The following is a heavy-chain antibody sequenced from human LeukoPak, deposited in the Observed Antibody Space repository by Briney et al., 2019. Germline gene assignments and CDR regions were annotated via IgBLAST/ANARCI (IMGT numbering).Heavy chain of an antibody. D-gene: IGHD3-22*01. J-gene: IGHJ4*02. CDR1: GGTFSSYA. CDR2: TIPIFGTA. CDR3: ARGEYYYDSSGYYRSDYFVY. Sequence: SVKVSCKASGGTFSSYAISWVRQAPGQGLEWMGGTIPIFGTANYAQKFQGRVTITADESTSTAYMELSSLRSEDTAVYYCARGEYYYDSSGYYRSDYFVYWGQGTLVTVSS. V-gene: IGHV1-69*13.